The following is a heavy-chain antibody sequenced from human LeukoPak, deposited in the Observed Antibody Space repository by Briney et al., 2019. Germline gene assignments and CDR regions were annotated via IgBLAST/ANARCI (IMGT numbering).Heavy chain of an antibody. CDR3: ARGEQYSYHSSGPKSSDALGI. D-gene: IGHD3-22*01. CDR2: IRNSDGST. CDR1: GFRLSNYP. J-gene: IGHJ3*02. Sequence: GGSLRLSCAASGFRLSNYPMSWVRQAPGKGLEWVSTIRNSDGSTIYADSVKGRFTISRDNSKNTLYLQMNSLRAEDTAVYYCARGEQYSYHSSGPKSSDALGIWGQGTMVTVSS. V-gene: IGHV3-23*01.